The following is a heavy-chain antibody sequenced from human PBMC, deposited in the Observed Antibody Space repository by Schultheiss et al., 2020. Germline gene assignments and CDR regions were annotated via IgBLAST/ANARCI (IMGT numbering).Heavy chain of an antibody. J-gene: IGHJ4*02. Sequence: GESLKISCAASGFTFSSYGMHWVRQAPGKGLEWVAVISYDGSNKYYADSVKGRFTISRDNSKNTLYLQMNSLRAEDTAVYYCARVYSSGWYYFDYWGQGTLVTGSS. CDR1: GFTFSSYG. CDR3: ARVYSSGWYYFDY. V-gene: IGHV3-30*19. CDR2: ISYDGSNK. D-gene: IGHD6-19*01.